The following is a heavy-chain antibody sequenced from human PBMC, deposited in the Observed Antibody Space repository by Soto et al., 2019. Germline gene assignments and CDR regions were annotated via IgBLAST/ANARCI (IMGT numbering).Heavy chain of an antibody. CDR3: XXXGRYYFYYYMDV. J-gene: IGHJ6*03. CDR1: GFSVSTNY. Sequence: EAQLLESGGGLVQPGGSLRLACAASGFSVSTNYMSWVRQAPGKGLEWVSIIYSDGSTYYADAVKDRFTISRDNSRDTVYLQINSLRAEDTAVXYXXXXGRYYFYYYMDVWGKGTTVTXSS. CDR2: IYSDGST. V-gene: IGHV3-66*01.